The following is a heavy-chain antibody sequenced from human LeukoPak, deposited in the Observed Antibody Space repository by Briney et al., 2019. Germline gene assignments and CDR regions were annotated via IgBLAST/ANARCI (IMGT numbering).Heavy chain of an antibody. D-gene: IGHD3-9*01. CDR3: AREEAVLRYFDWLYYFDY. V-gene: IGHV4-4*07. CDR2: IYTSGST. J-gene: IGHJ4*02. Sequence: SETLSLTCTVSGGSISSYYWSWIRQPAGKGLEWIGRIYTSGSTNYNPSLKSRVTISVDTSKNQFSLKLSSVTAADTAVYYCAREEAVLRYFDWLYYFDYWGQGTLVTVSS. CDR1: GGSISSYY.